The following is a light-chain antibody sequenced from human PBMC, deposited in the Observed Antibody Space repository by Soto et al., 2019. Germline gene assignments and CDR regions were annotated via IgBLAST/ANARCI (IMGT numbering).Light chain of an antibody. V-gene: IGKV1-39*01. CDR2: AAS. J-gene: IGKJ1*01. CDR1: QSISSY. CDR3: QQSYSTRWT. Sequence: DIQMTQSPSSLSASVGDRVTITCRASQSISSYLNWYQQKPGKAPKLLIYAASSLQSGVPSRFSGSGSGTDFTLTISSQQPEDFATYYCQQSYSTRWTFGQGTKVEIK.